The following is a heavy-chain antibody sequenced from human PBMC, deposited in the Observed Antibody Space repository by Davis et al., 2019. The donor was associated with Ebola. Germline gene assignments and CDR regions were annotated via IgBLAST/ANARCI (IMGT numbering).Heavy chain of an antibody. V-gene: IGHV3-7*03. D-gene: IGHD2-15*01. CDR3: AKDRCSGGSCHFDY. CDR1: GGSFSGYY. J-gene: IGHJ4*02. CDR2: IKQDGSEK. Sequence: PSETLSLTCAVYGGSFSGYYWSWVRQAPGKGLEWVANIKQDGSEKYYVDSVKGRFTISRDNAKNSLSLQMNSLRTDDTALYYCAKDRCSGGSCHFDYWGQGTLVTVSS.